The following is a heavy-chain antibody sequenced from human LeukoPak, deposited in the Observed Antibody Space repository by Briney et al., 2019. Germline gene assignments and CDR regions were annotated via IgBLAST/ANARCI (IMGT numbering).Heavy chain of an antibody. V-gene: IGHV3-33*01. CDR2: IWYDGSNK. D-gene: IGHD5-12*01. CDR3: ARDQEAGMATVFDY. CDR1: GFTFSSYG. Sequence: GGSLRLSCAASGFTFSSYGMHWVRQAPGKGLEWVAVIWYDGSNKYYADSVKGRFTISRDNSKNTLYLQMNSLRAEDTAVYYCARDQEAGMATVFDYWGQGTLVTVSS. J-gene: IGHJ4*02.